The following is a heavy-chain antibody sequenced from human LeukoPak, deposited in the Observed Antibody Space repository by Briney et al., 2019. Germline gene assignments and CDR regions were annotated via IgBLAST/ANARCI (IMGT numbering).Heavy chain of an antibody. D-gene: IGHD1-14*01. CDR2: ISYDGSNK. J-gene: IGHJ4*02. Sequence: PGGSLRLSCAASGFTFSNYAMHWVRQAPGKGLEWVAVISYDGSNKNYADSVKGRFTISRDDSENTLFLQMNSLRAEDTAVYYCARDNNGDYWGQGTLVTVSS. V-gene: IGHV3-30*04. CDR1: GFTFSNYA. CDR3: ARDNNGDY.